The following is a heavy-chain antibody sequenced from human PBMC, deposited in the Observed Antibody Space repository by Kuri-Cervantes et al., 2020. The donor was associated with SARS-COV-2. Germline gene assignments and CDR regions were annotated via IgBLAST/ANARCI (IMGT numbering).Heavy chain of an antibody. J-gene: IGHJ4*02. CDR3: AREGPTNWNYNY. Sequence: ASVKVSCKASGYTFTSYGISWVRQAPGQGLEWMGWISAYNGNTNYAQKFQGRVTITTDESTSTAYMELSSLRSEDTAVYYCAREGPTNWNYNYWGQGTLVTVSS. D-gene: IGHD1-7*01. CDR1: GYTFTSYG. V-gene: IGHV1-18*01. CDR2: ISAYNGNT.